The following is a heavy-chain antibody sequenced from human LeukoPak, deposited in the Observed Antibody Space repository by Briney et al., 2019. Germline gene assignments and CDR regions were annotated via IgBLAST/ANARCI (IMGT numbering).Heavy chain of an antibody. CDR3: ARGLGGWPSGDY. CDR2: INSSGGST. D-gene: IGHD6-19*01. J-gene: IGHJ4*02. V-gene: IGHV1-46*01. Sequence: ASVKVSCKASGYTFTSYYMHWVRQAPGQGLEWMGIINSSGGSTSYAQKFQGRVTMTRDTSTSTVYMELSSLRSGDTAVYYCARGLGGWPSGDYWGQGTLVTVSS. CDR1: GYTFTSYY.